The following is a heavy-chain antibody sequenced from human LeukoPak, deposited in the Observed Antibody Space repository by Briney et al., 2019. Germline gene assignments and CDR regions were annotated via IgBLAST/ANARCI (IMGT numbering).Heavy chain of an antibody. CDR3: ARDTGSYDSSGYYDYYYYYMDV. Sequence: GGSLRLSCAASGFTVSSNYMSWVRQAPGKGLEWVSVIYGGGSTYYADSVKGRFTISRDNSKNTLYLQMNSLRAEDTAVYYCARDTGSYDSSGYYDYYYYYMDVWGKGTTVTVSS. V-gene: IGHV3-66*02. CDR2: IYGGGST. J-gene: IGHJ6*03. D-gene: IGHD3-22*01. CDR1: GFTVSSNY.